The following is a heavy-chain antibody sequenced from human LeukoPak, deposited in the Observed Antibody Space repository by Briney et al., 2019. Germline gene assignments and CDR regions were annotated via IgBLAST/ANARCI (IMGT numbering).Heavy chain of an antibody. CDR1: GYTFTGYY. CDR3: ARDLESYDYGDKFDY. J-gene: IGHJ4*02. D-gene: IGHD4-17*01. Sequence: ASVKVSCKASGYTFTGYYMHWVRQAPGQGLEWMGWINPNSGGTNYAQKLQGRVTMTRDTSISTAYMELSRLRSDDTAVYYCARDLESYDYGDKFDYWGQGTLVTVSS. V-gene: IGHV1-2*02. CDR2: INPNSGGT.